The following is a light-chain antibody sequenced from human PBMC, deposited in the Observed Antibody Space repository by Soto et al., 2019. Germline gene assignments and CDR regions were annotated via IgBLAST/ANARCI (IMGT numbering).Light chain of an antibody. J-gene: IGLJ2*01. Sequence: QSVLTQPASVSGSPGQSITISCTGTNSDVGGYHYVSWYQQHPGKAPKLMIYEVSNRPSSVSNRFSGSKSGNTASLTISGRQAEDEADYYCSSYTSSSTVFGGGTKLTVL. CDR3: SSYTSSSTV. V-gene: IGLV2-14*01. CDR1: NSDVGGYHY. CDR2: EVS.